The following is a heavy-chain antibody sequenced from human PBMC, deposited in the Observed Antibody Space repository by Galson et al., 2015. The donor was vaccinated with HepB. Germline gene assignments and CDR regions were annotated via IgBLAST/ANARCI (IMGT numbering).Heavy chain of an antibody. CDR2: IYYSGST. V-gene: IGHV4-31*03. D-gene: IGHD2-2*01. J-gene: IGHJ1*01. Sequence: TLSLTCTVSGGSICSGGYYWSWIRQHPGKGLEWIGYIYYSGSTYYNPSLKSRVTISVDTSKNQFSLKLSSVTAADTAVYYCAKYAVEKYFHLWGRGTLVTVSS. CDR3: AKYAVEKYFHL. CDR1: GGSICSGGYY.